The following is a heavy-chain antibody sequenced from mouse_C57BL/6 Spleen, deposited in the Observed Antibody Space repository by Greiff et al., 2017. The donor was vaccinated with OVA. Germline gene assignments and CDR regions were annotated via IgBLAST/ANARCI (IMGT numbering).Heavy chain of an antibody. Sequence: VQLQQSGPELVKPGASVKISCKASGYAFSSSWMNWVKQRPGKGLEWIGRIYPGDGDTNYNGKFKGKATLTADKSSSTAYMQLSRLTSEDSAVYFCARCGNYVEWYFDVWGTGTTVTVAS. CDR1: GYAFSSSW. CDR2: IYPGDGDT. CDR3: ARCGNYVEWYFDV. D-gene: IGHD2-1*01. V-gene: IGHV1-82*01. J-gene: IGHJ1*03.